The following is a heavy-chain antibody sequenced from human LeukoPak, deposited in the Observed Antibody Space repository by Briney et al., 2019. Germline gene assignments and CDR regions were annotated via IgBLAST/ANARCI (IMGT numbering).Heavy chain of an antibody. CDR3: ARMNYYYYYYGMDV. V-gene: IGHV1-18*01. Sequence: ASVKVSCKASGYTFTSYGISWVRQAPGQGLEWMGWISAYNGNTNYAQKLQGRVTMTTDTSTSTAYMELRSLRSDDTAVYYCARMNYYYYYYGMDVWGQGTTVIVSS. D-gene: IGHD5-24*01. CDR2: ISAYNGNT. CDR1: GYTFTSYG. J-gene: IGHJ6*02.